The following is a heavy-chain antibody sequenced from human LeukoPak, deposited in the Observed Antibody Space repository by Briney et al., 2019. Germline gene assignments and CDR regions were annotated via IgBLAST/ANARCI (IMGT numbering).Heavy chain of an antibody. D-gene: IGHD3-16*02. CDR2: ISGGGGST. J-gene: IGHJ4*02. V-gene: IGHV3-23*01. CDR3: AKGGNYDYVWGSYRFDC. CDR1: GFTFSNYA. Sequence: GGSLRLSCAASGFTFSNYAMSWVRQAPGKGLEWVSAISGGGGSTYYADSAKGRFTISRDNSKNTLYLQMNSLRAEDTAVYYCAKGGNYDYVWGSYRFDCWGQGTLVTVSS.